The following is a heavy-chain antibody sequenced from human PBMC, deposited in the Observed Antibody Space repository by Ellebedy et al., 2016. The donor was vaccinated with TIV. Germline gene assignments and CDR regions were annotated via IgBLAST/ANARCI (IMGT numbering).Heavy chain of an antibody. CDR2: IYPSAGST. CDR1: GYTFTSFY. Sequence: AASVKVSCKASGYTFTSFYMHWVRQAPGQGLEWMGVIYPSAGSTDYVQKFQGRVTLTRDTSTSTVYMELRSLRSDDTAVYYWARGVIETSNDAFDIWGQGTVVTVSS. J-gene: IGHJ3*02. D-gene: IGHD2/OR15-2a*01. CDR3: ARGVIETSNDAFDI. V-gene: IGHV1-46*01.